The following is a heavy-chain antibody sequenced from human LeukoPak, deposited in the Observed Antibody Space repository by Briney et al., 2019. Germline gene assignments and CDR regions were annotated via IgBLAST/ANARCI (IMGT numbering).Heavy chain of an antibody. Sequence: PSETLSLTCTVSGASIRSHYWSWIRQPPGKGLEWIGYMYYSGNSNYNPALKSRVTISVDTSKNQFSLKMISVTPADTAVFYCASYSGSYPYYSDYWGQGTLVTVSS. CDR1: GASIRSHY. V-gene: IGHV4-59*11. D-gene: IGHD1-26*01. CDR2: MYYSGNS. J-gene: IGHJ4*02. CDR3: ASYSGSYPYYSDY.